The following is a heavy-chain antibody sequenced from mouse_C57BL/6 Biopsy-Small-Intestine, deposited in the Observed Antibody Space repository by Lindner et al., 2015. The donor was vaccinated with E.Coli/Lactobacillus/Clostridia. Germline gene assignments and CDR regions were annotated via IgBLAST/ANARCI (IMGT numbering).Heavy chain of an antibody. CDR3: ATDSGMHDILTGYYPRRGMDV. D-gene: IGHD1-1*01. CDR1: GYTLTELS. J-gene: IGHJ1*01. Sequence: SVKVSCKVSGYTLTELSMHWVRQAPGKGLEWMGGFDPEDGETIYAQKFQGRVTMTEDTSTDTAYMELSSLRSEDTAVYYCATDSGMHDILTGYYPRRGMDVWGQGTTVTVSS. V-gene: IGHV1-18*01. CDR2: FDPEDGET.